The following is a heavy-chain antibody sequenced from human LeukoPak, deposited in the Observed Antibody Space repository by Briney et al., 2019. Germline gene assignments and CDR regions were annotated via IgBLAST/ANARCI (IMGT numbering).Heavy chain of an antibody. J-gene: IGHJ4*02. Sequence: SETLSLTCTVSGGSISSYYWSWIRQPPGKGLEWIGYIYYSGSTNYNPSLKSRVTISVDTSKNQFSLKLGSVTAADTAVYYCARLPFRSYFDYWGQGTLVTVSS. D-gene: IGHD3-10*01. V-gene: IGHV4-59*01. CDR2: IYYSGST. CDR3: ARLPFRSYFDY. CDR1: GGSISSYY.